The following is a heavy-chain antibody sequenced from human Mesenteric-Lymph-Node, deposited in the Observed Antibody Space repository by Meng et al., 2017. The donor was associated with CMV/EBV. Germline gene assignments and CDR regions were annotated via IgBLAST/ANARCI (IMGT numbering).Heavy chain of an antibody. J-gene: IGHJ6*02. D-gene: IGHD3-10*01. CDR1: GFTFSSYA. CDR2: ISGSGGST. Sequence: GESLKISCAASGFTFSSYAMSWVRQAPGKGLEWVSAISGSGGSTYYADSVKGRFTISRDNSKNTLYLQMNSLRAEDTAVYYCAKAGGSNYYGSGYGMDVWGQGTTVTVSS. CDR3: AKAGGSNYYGSGYGMDV. V-gene: IGHV3-23*01.